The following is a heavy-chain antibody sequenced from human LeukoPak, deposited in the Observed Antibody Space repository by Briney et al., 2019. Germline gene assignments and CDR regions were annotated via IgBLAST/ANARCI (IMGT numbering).Heavy chain of an antibody. CDR2: IIPILGIA. D-gene: IGHD6-6*01. CDR3: AREGIAARPHYYYGMDV. Sequence: GASVKVSCKASGGTFSSYAISWVRQAPGQGLEWMGRIIPILGIANYAQKFQGRVTITADKSTSTAYMELSSLRSEDTAVYYCAREGIAARPHYYYGMDVWGQGTTVTVSS. V-gene: IGHV1-69*04. J-gene: IGHJ6*02. CDR1: GGTFSSYA.